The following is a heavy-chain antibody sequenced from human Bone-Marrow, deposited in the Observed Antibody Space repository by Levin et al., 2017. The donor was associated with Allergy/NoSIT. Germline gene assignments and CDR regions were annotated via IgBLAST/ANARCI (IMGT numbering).Heavy chain of an antibody. J-gene: IGHJ6*02. D-gene: IGHD6-13*01. CDR1: GYTFTSYA. CDR2: INAGNGNT. CDR3: ARFIAAAGSYYYYGMDV. Sequence: ASVKVSCKASGYTFTSYAMHWVRQAPGQRLEWMGWINAGNGNTKYSQKFQGRVTITRDTSASTAYMELSSLRSEDTAVYYCARFIAAAGSYYYYGMDVWGQGTTVTVSS. V-gene: IGHV1-3*01.